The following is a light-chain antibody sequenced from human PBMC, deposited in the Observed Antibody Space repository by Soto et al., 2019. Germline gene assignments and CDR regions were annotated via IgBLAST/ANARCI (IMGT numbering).Light chain of an antibody. CDR2: EVS. Sequence: QSALTQPASVSGSPGQSITISCTGASSDVGDYSYVSWYQHHPGQAPELLIYEVSNRPSGVSHRFSGSKSGNTASLTISGLQAEDEADYYCCSYASTSTLVVFGGGTKLTVL. CDR3: CSYASTSTLVV. CDR1: SSDVGDYSY. V-gene: IGLV2-14*01. J-gene: IGLJ2*01.